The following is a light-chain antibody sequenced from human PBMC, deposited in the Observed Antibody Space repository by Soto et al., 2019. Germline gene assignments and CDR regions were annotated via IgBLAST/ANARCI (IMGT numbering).Light chain of an antibody. CDR1: SGHSNYA. CDR2: LNSDGSH. Sequence: QSVLTQSPSASASLGASVKLTCTLSSGHSNYAIAWHQQQSEKGPRYLMKLNSDGSHSKGDGIPDRFSGSSSGAGRYLTISSLQSEDEADYYCQTWGSGIVVFGGGTKVTVL. V-gene: IGLV4-69*01. CDR3: QTWGSGIVV. J-gene: IGLJ2*01.